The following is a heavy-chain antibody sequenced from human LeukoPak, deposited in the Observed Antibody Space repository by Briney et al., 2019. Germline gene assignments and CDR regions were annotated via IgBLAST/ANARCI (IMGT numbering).Heavy chain of an antibody. CDR1: GYSFTIYY. CDR2: INPDTGGT. CDR3: ARDLQQLSHNWFDS. Sequence: ASVTVSCEASGYSFTIYYLHWLRQAPGQGLEWMGWINPDTGGTFYAQKFKGRVTISRDTSISTAYMEVNRLTSDDTAVYYCARDLQQLSHNWFDSWGQGTLVTVSA. V-gene: IGHV1-2*02. D-gene: IGHD6-13*01. J-gene: IGHJ5*01.